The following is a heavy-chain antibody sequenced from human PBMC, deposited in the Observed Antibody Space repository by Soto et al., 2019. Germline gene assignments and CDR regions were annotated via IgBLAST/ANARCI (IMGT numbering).Heavy chain of an antibody. J-gene: IGHJ4*02. V-gene: IGHV3-72*01. CDR3: AFVVATRAY. D-gene: IGHD2-15*01. CDR1: GFTFSDHH. Sequence: EVQLVESGGALVQPGGSLRLSCAASGFTFSDHHMDWVRQAPGKGLEWVGRTRNKGTSYTTAYAASVKGRFTISRDESNNSLYRQMNRLKAGDTAVHYCAFVVATRAYWGQGTLVTVSS. CDR2: TRNKGTSYTT.